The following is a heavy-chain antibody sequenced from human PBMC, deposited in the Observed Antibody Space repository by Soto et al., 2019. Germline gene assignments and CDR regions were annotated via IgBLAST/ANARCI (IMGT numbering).Heavy chain of an antibody. D-gene: IGHD3-22*01. CDR1: GGTFSSYA. Sequence: ASVKVSCKASGGTFSSYAISWVRQAPGQVLEWMGGIIPIFGTANYAQKFQGRVTITADESTSTAYMELSSLRSEDTAVYYCASPVYYYDSSGYCPLKYYFEYWGQGTMVTVSS. V-gene: IGHV1-69*13. CDR3: ASPVYYYDSSGYCPLKYYFEY. J-gene: IGHJ4*02. CDR2: IIPIFGTA.